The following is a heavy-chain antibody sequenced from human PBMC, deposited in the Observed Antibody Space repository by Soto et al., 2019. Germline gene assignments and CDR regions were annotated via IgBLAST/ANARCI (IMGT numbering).Heavy chain of an antibody. Sequence: SVKVSCKSSGGTFSNSPISWVRQAPGQGLEWMGGVIPLFRTANYAQKFQGRVTITVDESTNTAYMDLSSLTSGDTAVYYCASGTEVSPSWDVWGQGTTVTVSS. CDR2: VIPLFRTA. J-gene: IGHJ6*02. V-gene: IGHV1-69*13. D-gene: IGHD1-26*01. CDR1: GGTFSNSP. CDR3: ASGTEVSPSWDV.